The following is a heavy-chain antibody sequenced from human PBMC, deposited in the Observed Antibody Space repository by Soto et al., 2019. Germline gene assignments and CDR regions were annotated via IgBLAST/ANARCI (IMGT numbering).Heavy chain of an antibody. V-gene: IGHV3-74*01. J-gene: IGHJ4*02. CDR2: INSDGAIT. CDR3: AREFYGSGI. CDR1: GFTFSSYW. Sequence: EVQLVESGGALIQPGGSLRISCAASGFTFSSYWMFRVRQAPSTGLMWVSRINSDGAITDYADSVRGRFTISRDNAKNTLYLQLNSLRAEDTAVYYCAREFYGSGIWGQGTLVTVSS. D-gene: IGHD3-10*01.